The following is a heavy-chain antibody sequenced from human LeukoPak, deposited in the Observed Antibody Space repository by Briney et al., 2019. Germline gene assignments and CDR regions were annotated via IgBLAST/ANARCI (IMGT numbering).Heavy chain of an antibody. D-gene: IGHD3-22*01. V-gene: IGHV4-39*01. CDR3: ARQQYYDSSGYFPIDY. Sequence: SETLSLTCTVSGGSISSSSYYWGWIRQPPGKGLEWIGSIYYSGSTYYNPSPKSRVTISVDTSKNQFSLKLSSVTAADTAVYYCARQQYYDSSGYFPIDYWGQGTLVTVSS. J-gene: IGHJ4*02. CDR1: GGSISSSSYY. CDR2: IYYSGST.